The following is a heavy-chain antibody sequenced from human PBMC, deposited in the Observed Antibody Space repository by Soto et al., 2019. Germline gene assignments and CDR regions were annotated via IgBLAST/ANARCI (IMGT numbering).Heavy chain of an antibody. V-gene: IGHV3-21*01. CDR2: ISSSSSYI. J-gene: IGHJ6*03. CDR1: GFTFSSYS. D-gene: IGHD3-16*01. Sequence: EVQLVESGGGLVKPGGSLRLSCAASGFTFSSYSMNWVRQAPGKGLEWVSSISSSSSYIYYADSVKGRFTISRDNAKNSLYLQMSSLRAEDTAVYYCARDRGGLGFYYYYMDVWGKGTTVTVSS. CDR3: ARDRGGLGFYYYYMDV.